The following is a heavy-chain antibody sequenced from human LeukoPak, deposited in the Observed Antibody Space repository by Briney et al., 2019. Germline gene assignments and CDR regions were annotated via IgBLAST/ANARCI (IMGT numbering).Heavy chain of an antibody. J-gene: IGHJ5*02. CDR3: ARDIRAPLTPRGISNLFDP. D-gene: IGHD2-15*01. CDR2: INHSGST. V-gene: IGHV4-34*01. CDR1: GGSFSGYY. Sequence: SETLSLTCAVYGGSFSGYYWSWIRQPPGKGLEWIGEINHSGSTNYNPSLKSRVTISVDTSKNQFSLKLSSVTAADTAVYYCARDIRAPLTPRGISNLFDPWGQGTLVTVSS.